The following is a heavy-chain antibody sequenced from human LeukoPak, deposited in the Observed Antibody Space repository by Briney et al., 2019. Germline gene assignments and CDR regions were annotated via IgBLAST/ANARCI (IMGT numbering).Heavy chain of an antibody. CDR3: ARRAGAYSHPYDY. D-gene: IGHD4/OR15-4a*01. V-gene: IGHV3-21*04. CDR1: GFTFSSYT. Sequence: GGSLRLSCAASGFTFSSYTMNWVRQAPGKGLEWVSFISTSSSYMYYADSVKGRFTISRDNSKNTLYLQMNSLRAEDTAVYYCARRAGAYSHPYDYWGQGTLVTVSS. J-gene: IGHJ4*02. CDR2: ISTSSSYM.